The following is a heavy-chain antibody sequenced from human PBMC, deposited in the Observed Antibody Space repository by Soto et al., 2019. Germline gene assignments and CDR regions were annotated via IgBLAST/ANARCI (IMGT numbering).Heavy chain of an antibody. CDR2: IWYDGSDK. V-gene: IGHV3-33*01. CDR3: ARGVGRYYYGMDV. CDR1: GFSFSSYG. J-gene: IGHJ6*02. Sequence: QVQLVESGGGVVQPGRSLRLSCATSGFSFSSYGMHWVRQAPGKGLEWVSLIWYDGSDKYYADSVKGRFTISRDNSKSTRHLQMDSLRADATAVYYCARGVGRYYYGMDVWGQGTTVTVS. D-gene: IGHD3-3*01.